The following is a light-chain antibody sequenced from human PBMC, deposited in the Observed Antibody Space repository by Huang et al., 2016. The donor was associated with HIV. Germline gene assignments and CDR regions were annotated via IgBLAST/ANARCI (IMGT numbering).Light chain of an antibody. CDR2: AAT. J-gene: IGKJ2*01. Sequence: DIQMTQSPSSLSASVGDRVTITCRASQSISSYFNWYQQKPGTAPKVLIYAATSLQSGLPSRFSGSGAGTDFTLTINNLQPEDSATYYCQQTYITPLTFGQGTKLEIK. V-gene: IGKV1-39*01. CDR3: QQTYITPLT. CDR1: QSISSY.